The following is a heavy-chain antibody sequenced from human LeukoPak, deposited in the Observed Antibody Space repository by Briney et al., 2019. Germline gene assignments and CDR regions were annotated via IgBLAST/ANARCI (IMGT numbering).Heavy chain of an antibody. CDR3: ANSTAAQEAFDI. V-gene: IGHV1-2*02. CDR2: IDPNSGGT. CDR1: GYTFNIYY. J-gene: IGHJ3*02. Sequence: ASVKVSCKASGYTFNIYYIHWVRQAPGQGLEWMGWIDPNSGGTNYPQKFQGRVTMTRDTTISTAYMELSRLRSDDTAVYYCANSTAAQEAFDIWGQGTMVTVSS. D-gene: IGHD6-6*01.